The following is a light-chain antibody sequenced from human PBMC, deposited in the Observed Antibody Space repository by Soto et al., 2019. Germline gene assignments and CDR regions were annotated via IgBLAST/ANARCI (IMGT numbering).Light chain of an antibody. CDR3: QQYHSWPPLT. V-gene: IGKV3D-15*01. CDR1: QSININ. CDR2: GAS. Sequence: EVLMTQSPATLSVSPGERVTLSCRARQSININLAWYQQKPGQAPRVLIYGASSRASGIPDRFSGSGSGTDFTLTISSLEHDDFAVYFCQQYHSWPPLTLGGGTRVELK. J-gene: IGKJ4*01.